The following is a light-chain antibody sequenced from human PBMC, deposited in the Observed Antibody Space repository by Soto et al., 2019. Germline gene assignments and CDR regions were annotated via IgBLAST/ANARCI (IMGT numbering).Light chain of an antibody. CDR1: QSGRTVH. Sequence: IALPQPPGTLSSSPGERASLSCRASQSGRTVHFAWYQQKPGQSHRLLSSYASSRATGIPARFSGSGSGTDFTLTISSLQSEDYAVYYRQQYNNWLSFGQGTRREI. V-gene: IGKV3-15*01. J-gene: IGKJ5*01. CDR3: QQYNNWLS. CDR2: YAS.